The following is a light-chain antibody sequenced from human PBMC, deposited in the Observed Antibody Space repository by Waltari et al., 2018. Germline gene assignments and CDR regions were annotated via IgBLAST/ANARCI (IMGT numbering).Light chain of an antibody. V-gene: IGLV2-23*01. CDR3: CSYAGSLTWV. CDR2: EGN. Sequence: QSALTQPASVSGSPGQSIAISCTGTSSDVGSYNLVSWYQQHPGKAPEPRISEGNKRPSGVSNRCSASPSGTTASLTVSGLQAEDEADYYCCSYAGSLTWVFGGGTKVTVL. CDR1: SSDVGSYNL. J-gene: IGLJ3*02.